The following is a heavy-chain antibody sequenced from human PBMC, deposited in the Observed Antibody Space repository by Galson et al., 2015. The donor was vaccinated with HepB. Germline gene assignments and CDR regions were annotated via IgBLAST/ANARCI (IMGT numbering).Heavy chain of an antibody. J-gene: IGHJ4*02. CDR2: INPSGGST. Sequence: SVKVSCKASGYTFTSYYMHWVRQAPGQGLEWMGIINPSGGSTSYAQKFQGRVTMTRDTSTSTVYMELSSLRSEDTAVYYCARDVTMVRGVQLQEDYWGQGTLVTVSS. D-gene: IGHD3-10*01. V-gene: IGHV1-46*03. CDR1: GYTFTSYY. CDR3: ARDVTMVRGVQLQEDY.